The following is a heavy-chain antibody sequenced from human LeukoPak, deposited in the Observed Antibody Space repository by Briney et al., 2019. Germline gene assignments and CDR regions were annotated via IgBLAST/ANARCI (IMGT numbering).Heavy chain of an antibody. Sequence: SETLSLTCTVSGGSISSYYWSWIRQPPGKGLEWIGYIYYSGSTNYNPSLKSRVTISVDTSKNQFSLKLSSVTAADTAVYYCARARLAYCSGGSCYSAQGNYYYYMDVWGKGTTVTISS. J-gene: IGHJ6*03. V-gene: IGHV4-59*01. D-gene: IGHD2-15*01. CDR2: IYYSGST. CDR1: GGSISSYY. CDR3: ARARLAYCSGGSCYSAQGNYYYYMDV.